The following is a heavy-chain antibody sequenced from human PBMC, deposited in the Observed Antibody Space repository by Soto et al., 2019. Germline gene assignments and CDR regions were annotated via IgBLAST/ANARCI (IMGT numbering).Heavy chain of an antibody. CDR1: GGSISSGGYY. CDR2: IYYSGST. D-gene: IGHD1-26*01. J-gene: IGHJ2*01. Sequence: QVQLQESGPGLVKPSQTLSLTCTVSGGSISSGGYYWSWIRQHPGKGLEWIGYIYYSGSTYYNPSLKSRVTISVDTSKNQFSLKLSSVTAADTAVXYXARXTWVAAXXWYFDLWGXGTLVTVSS. CDR3: ARXTWVAAXXWYFDL. V-gene: IGHV4-31*03.